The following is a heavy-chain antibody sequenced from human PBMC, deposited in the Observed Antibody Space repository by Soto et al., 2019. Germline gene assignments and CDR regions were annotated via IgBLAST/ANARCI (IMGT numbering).Heavy chain of an antibody. CDR3: AKQGGTYYYDSSGYWY. V-gene: IGHV3-23*01. D-gene: IGHD3-22*01. CDR2: ISGSCGST. CDR1: GFTFSSYA. J-gene: IGHJ4*02. Sequence: EVQLLESGGGLVQPGGSLRLSCAASGFTFSSYAMSWVRQAPGKGLEWVSAISGSCGSTYYADSVKGRFTISRDNSTNTLDLQMNSLRAEDKAVYYCAKQGGTYYYDSSGYWYWGKGTLVTFCS.